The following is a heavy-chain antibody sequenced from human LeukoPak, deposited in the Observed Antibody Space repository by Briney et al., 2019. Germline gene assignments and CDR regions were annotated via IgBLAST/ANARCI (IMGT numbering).Heavy chain of an antibody. Sequence: SETLSLTCAVYGGSFSGYYWSWIRQPPGKGLEWIGEINHSGSTNYNPSLKSRVTISVDTSKNQFSLKLSSVTAADTAVYYCARDEQGRLDYWGQGTLVTVSS. J-gene: IGHJ4*02. D-gene: IGHD1/OR15-1a*01. CDR1: GGSFSGYY. CDR3: ARDEQGRLDY. CDR2: INHSGST. V-gene: IGHV4-34*01.